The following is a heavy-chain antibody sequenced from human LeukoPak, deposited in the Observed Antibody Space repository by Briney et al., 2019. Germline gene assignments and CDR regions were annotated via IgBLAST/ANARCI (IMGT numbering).Heavy chain of an antibody. CDR1: GGSISSGGYS. D-gene: IGHD2-21*02. CDR3: ARLVVVTAIPLLGYFDY. Sequence: SETLSLTCAVSGGSISSGGYSWSWIRQPPGKGLEWIGSIYYSGSTYYNPSLKSRVTISVDTSKNQFSLKLSSVTAADTAVYYCARLVVVTAIPLLGYFDYWGQGTLVTVSS. CDR2: IYYSGST. J-gene: IGHJ4*02. V-gene: IGHV4-39*01.